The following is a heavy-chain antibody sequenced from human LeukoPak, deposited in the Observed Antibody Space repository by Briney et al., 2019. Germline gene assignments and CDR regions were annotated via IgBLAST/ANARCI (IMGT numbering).Heavy chain of an antibody. CDR1: GDSASSDSAS. CDR2: TYYRSKWNS. CDR3: ARDPDSSYEWGPFDP. D-gene: IGHD1-26*01. Sequence: SQTLSLTCAISGDSASSDSASWNWIRPSPSRGLEWLGRTYYRSKWNSDYAISVKSRITINPDTYKNQFSLHLNSVTPEDTAIYYCARDPDSSYEWGPFDPWGQGTLVTVSS. V-gene: IGHV6-1*01. J-gene: IGHJ5*02.